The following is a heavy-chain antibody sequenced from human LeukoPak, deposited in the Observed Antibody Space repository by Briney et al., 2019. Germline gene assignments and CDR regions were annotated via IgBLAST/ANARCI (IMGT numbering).Heavy chain of an antibody. CDR2: IYSDGST. CDR1: GFTVRYNY. D-gene: IGHD1-14*01. V-gene: IGHV3-66*02. J-gene: IGHJ3*02. CDR3: ARDRRTGTPYAFDI. Sequence: GGSLRLSCAASGFTVRYNYMSWVREAPGGGLECVSVIYSDGSTYYADSVKGRFTISRDNSKTTLYLQTSSLRAEDTAVYYCARDRRTGTPYAFDIWGQGTMDTVSS.